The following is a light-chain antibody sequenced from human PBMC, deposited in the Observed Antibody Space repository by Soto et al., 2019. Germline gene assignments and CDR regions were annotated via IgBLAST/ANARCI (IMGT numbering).Light chain of an antibody. CDR2: EAY. V-gene: IGLV2-23*01. J-gene: IGLJ1*01. CDR3: CSNAVGSTYV. Sequence: QSVLTQPPSVSGSPGQSITISGTGTSTDVGSHKLVSWYQQYPGNAPKLIIFEAYKRPSGVSNRFSGSKSGSTASLTISGLQAEDEADYYCCSNAVGSTYVFGTGTKVTVL. CDR1: STDVGSHKL.